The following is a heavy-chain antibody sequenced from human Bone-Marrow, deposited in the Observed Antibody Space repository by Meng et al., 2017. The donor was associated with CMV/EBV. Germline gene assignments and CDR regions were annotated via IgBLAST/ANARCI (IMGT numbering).Heavy chain of an antibody. D-gene: IGHD1-1*01. CDR2: IIPIFGTA. Sequence: SGKASGGTFSSYAISWVRQAPGQGLEWMGGIIPIFGTANYAQKFQGRVTITTDESTSIAYMELSSLRSEDTAVYYCARSRSTGTYFDYWGQGTLVTVSS. V-gene: IGHV1-69*05. CDR1: GGTFSSYA. CDR3: ARSRSTGTYFDY. J-gene: IGHJ4*02.